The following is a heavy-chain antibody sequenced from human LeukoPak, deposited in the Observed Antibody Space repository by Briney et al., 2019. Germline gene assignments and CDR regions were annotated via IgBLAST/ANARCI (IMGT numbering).Heavy chain of an antibody. V-gene: IGHV3-7*01. D-gene: IGHD6-19*01. CDR1: GFTFSTYW. Sequence: GGSLRLSCAASGFTFSTYWMSWVRQGAGEGLEWVANIKQDGSEKYYVDSVEGRFTISRDNAKNSLYLQMNSLRAEDTAVYYCVRDGGVAVAGTADYWGQGTLVTVSS. J-gene: IGHJ4*02. CDR2: IKQDGSEK. CDR3: VRDGGVAVAGTADY.